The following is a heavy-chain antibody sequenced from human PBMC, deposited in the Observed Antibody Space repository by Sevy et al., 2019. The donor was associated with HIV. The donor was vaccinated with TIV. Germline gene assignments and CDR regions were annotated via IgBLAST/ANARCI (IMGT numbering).Heavy chain of an antibody. Sequence: ASVKVSCKTSGYTFSTYYIYWVRQAPGQGLEWIGIFDPTGGSRSYAQRFQGRLTMTDDTSTSTAYMELSSLTSEDTAVYYCARDRDVSGNYLEYFYYAMDVWGQGTTVTVSS. CDR1: GYTFSTYY. CDR2: FDPTGGSR. V-gene: IGHV1-46*01. CDR3: ARDRDVSGNYLEYFYYAMDV. D-gene: IGHD1-26*01. J-gene: IGHJ6*02.